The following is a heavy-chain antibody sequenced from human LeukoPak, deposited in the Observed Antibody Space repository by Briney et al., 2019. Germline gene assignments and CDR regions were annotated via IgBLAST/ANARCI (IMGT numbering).Heavy chain of an antibody. CDR3: ANSYSKGGYYFDY. D-gene: IGHD3-10*01. J-gene: IGHJ4*02. V-gene: IGHV4-59*01. Sequence: PSETLSLTCTVSGGSISSYYWSWIRQPPGKGLEWIGYIYYSGSTNYNPSLKSRVTISVDTSKNQFSLKLSSVTAAGTAVYYCANSYSKGGYYFDYWGQGTLVTVSS. CDR1: GGSISSYY. CDR2: IYYSGST.